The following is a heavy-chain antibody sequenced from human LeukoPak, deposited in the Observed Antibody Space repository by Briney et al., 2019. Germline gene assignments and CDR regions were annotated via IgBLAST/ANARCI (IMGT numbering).Heavy chain of an antibody. V-gene: IGHV3-30*04. CDR3: ARDSTLWFGEGYFDY. D-gene: IGHD3-10*01. CDR1: GFTFSSYA. J-gene: IGHJ4*02. CDR2: ISYDGSKK. Sequence: TGGPLRLPCAASGFTFSSYAMYGVRKPPGKGLGWVAVISYDGSKKYYADSVKGRFTISRDNSKNTLYLQMNSLRAEDTAVYYCARDSTLWFGEGYFDYWGQGTLVTVCS.